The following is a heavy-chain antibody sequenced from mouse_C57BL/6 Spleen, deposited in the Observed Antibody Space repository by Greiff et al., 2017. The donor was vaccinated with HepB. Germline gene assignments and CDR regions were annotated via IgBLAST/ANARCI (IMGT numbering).Heavy chain of an antibody. CDR3: ARKLGRRDWYFDV. Sequence: QVQLKESGAELVKPGASVKISCKASGYAFSSYWMNWVKQRPGKGLEWIGQIYPGDGDTNYNGKFKGKATLTADKSSSTAYMQLSSLTSEDSAVYFCARKLGRRDWYFDVWGTGTTVTVSS. D-gene: IGHD4-1*01. V-gene: IGHV1-80*01. CDR1: GYAFSSYW. J-gene: IGHJ1*03. CDR2: IYPGDGDT.